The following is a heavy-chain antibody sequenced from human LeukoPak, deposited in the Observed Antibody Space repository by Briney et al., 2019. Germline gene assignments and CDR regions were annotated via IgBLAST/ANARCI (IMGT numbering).Heavy chain of an antibody. V-gene: IGHV3-66*01. Sequence: GGSLRLSCAASGFTVSSDYMSWVRQAPGKGLEWVSVLYSGGSTYYADSVKGRFTISRDNSKNTLYLQMNSLRVDDTAVYYCAKESRSSGWLSYWGQGTLVTVSS. CDR2: LYSGGST. CDR1: GFTVSSDY. J-gene: IGHJ4*02. CDR3: AKESRSSGWLSY. D-gene: IGHD6-19*01.